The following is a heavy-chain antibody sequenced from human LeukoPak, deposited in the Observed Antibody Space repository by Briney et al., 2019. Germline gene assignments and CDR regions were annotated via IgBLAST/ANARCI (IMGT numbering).Heavy chain of an antibody. CDR3: AKYGGNSGMAFDI. J-gene: IGHJ3*02. CDR2: INLDESAK. CDR1: GFTFSNFW. Sequence: GGSLRLSCAASGFTFSNFWMSWVRQAPGKGLEWVANINLDESAKRYVNSVKGRFTISRDNAKNSLYLQMNSLRAEDTAVYYCAKYGGNSGMAFDIWGQGTVVTVSS. D-gene: IGHD4-23*01. V-gene: IGHV3-7*01.